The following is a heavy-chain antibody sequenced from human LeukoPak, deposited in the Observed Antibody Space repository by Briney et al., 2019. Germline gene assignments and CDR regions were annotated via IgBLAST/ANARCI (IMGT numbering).Heavy chain of an antibody. CDR2: ISGSGGST. V-gene: IGHV3-23*01. Sequence: GGSLRLSCAASGFTFRSYAMSWVRQAPGKGLEWVSGISGSGGSTYYADSVKGRFTISRDNSKNTLYVQMNSLRAEDTAVYYCAKGDYYDSSGYYRVYDAFDIWGQGTMVTVSS. CDR3: AKGDYYDSSGYYRVYDAFDI. D-gene: IGHD3-22*01. CDR1: GFTFRSYA. J-gene: IGHJ3*02.